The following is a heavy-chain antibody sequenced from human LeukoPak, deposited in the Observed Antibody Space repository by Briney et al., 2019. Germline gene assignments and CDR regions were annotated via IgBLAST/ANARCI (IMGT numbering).Heavy chain of an antibody. CDR2: ISGSASDT. Sequence: PGGSLRLSCVASGFTFRNYAMSWVRQAPGKGLESVLTISGSASDTHYADSVKGRFTISRDNSKNTLYLQMNSLRAEDTAVYYCARRALGMAAAGTWEPFDCWGQGTLVTVSS. V-gene: IGHV3-23*01. CDR3: ARRALGMAAAGTWEPFDC. J-gene: IGHJ4*02. D-gene: IGHD6-13*01. CDR1: GFTFRNYA.